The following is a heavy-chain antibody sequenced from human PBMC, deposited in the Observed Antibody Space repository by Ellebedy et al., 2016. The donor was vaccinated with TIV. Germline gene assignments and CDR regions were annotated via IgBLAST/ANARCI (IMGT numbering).Heavy chain of an antibody. J-gene: IGHJ2*01. Sequence: SETLSLTCAVYGGSFSGYYWSWIRQPPGKGLEWIGEINHSGSTNYNPSLKGRVTMSVDTSKNQVSLKLSSVTAVDTAVYYCARVGLRWYFDVWGRGTLVTVSS. CDR1: GGSFSGYY. V-gene: IGHV4-34*01. CDR3: ARVGLRWYFDV. CDR2: INHSGST. D-gene: IGHD4-17*01.